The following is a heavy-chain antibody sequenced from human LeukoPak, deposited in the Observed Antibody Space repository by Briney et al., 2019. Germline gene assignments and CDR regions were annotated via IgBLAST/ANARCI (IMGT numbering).Heavy chain of an antibody. CDR2: ILYSGTT. D-gene: IGHD3-16*02. V-gene: IGHV4-59*01. J-gene: IGHJ4*02. Sequence: SETLSLTCTVSGGSISPYYWSWIRQTPGKGLEWIRYILYSGTTTNYNPSLKSRVTISVDTSKNQFSLKLSSVTAADTAVYYCARDRADYVWGSYRIFDYWGQGTLVTVSS. CDR3: ARDRADYVWGSYRIFDY. CDR1: GGSISPYY.